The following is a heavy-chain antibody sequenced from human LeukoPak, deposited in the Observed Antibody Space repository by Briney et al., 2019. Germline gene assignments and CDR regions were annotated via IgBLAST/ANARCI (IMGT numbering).Heavy chain of an antibody. Sequence: SVRVSCTASGGTFSSYAISWMRQAPGQGLEWMGGIIPIFGTATYAQTFQGRVTITTDESTSTAYMEPSSLRSEDTAVYYCASRSDWGSLYYYYMDVWGKGTTVTVSS. D-gene: IGHD7-27*01. V-gene: IGHV1-69*05. CDR1: GGTFSSYA. J-gene: IGHJ6*03. CDR2: IIPIFGTA. CDR3: ASRSDWGSLYYYYMDV.